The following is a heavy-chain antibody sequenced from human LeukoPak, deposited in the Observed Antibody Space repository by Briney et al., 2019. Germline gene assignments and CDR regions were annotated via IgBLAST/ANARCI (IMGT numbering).Heavy chain of an antibody. Sequence: PSETLSLTCTVSGGSISSSSYYWGWIRQPPGKGLEWIGSIYYSGSTYYNPPLKSRVTISVDTSKNQFSLKLSSVTAADTAVYYCARHSFYDILTGYYPNWFDPWGQGTLVTVSS. CDR3: ARHSFYDILTGYYPNWFDP. V-gene: IGHV4-39*01. CDR2: IYYSGST. J-gene: IGHJ5*02. D-gene: IGHD3-9*01. CDR1: GGSISSSSYY.